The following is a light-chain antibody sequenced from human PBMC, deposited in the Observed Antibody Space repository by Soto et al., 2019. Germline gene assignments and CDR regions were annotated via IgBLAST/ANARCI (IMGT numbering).Light chain of an antibody. CDR1: SSDVGGYNY. J-gene: IGLJ2*01. CDR2: EVS. Sequence: QSALTQPASVSGSPGQSITISCTGTSSDVGGYNYVSWYQQHPGKAPKLMIYEVSNRPSGVSNRFSGSKSGNTASLTISGLQAEDEADYYCSSYTSSSTSGFCGGTKLTVL. V-gene: IGLV2-14*01. CDR3: SSYTSSSTSG.